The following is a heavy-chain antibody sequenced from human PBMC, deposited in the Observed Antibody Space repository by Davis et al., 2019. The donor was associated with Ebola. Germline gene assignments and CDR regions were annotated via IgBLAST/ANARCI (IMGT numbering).Heavy chain of an antibody. D-gene: IGHD3-3*01. Sequence: MLGGSLRLSCTVSGGSISSSSYYWGWIRQPPGKGLEWIGSIYYSGSTYYNPSLKSRVTISVDTSKNQFSLKLSSVTAADTAVYYCARDWGQYDFWSGYYYYYYYGMDVWGQGTTVTVSS. CDR1: GGSISSSSYY. CDR3: ARDWGQYDFWSGYYYYYYYGMDV. J-gene: IGHJ6*02. V-gene: IGHV4-39*07. CDR2: IYYSGST.